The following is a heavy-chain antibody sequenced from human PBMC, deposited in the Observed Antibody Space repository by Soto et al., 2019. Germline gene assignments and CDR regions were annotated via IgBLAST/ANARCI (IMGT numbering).Heavy chain of an antibody. V-gene: IGHV3-30*18. CDR1: GFTFRNYG. CDR2: LSHDGVTK. J-gene: IGHJ4*02. CDR3: AKGFSRAYSNWEY. Sequence: QVQLVESGGGVGQPGRSLRLSCAASGFTFRNYGMHWVRQAAGKGLEWVAGLSHDGVTKYYSDSVKGRFSISRDESRNTLFLQMNSLRPEDTAMYYCAKGFSRAYSNWEYWGQGTLVTVSS. D-gene: IGHD2-15*01.